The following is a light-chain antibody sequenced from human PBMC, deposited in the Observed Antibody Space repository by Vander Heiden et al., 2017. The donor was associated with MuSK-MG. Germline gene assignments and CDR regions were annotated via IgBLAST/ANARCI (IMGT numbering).Light chain of an antibody. J-gene: IGKJ1*01. CDR2: KAS. CDR1: QNIGTS. V-gene: IGKV1-5*03. CDR3: QHYESASSWT. Sequence: GDRVTITCRASQNIGTSLAWYQQKPGKAAQLLIYKASNLESGVPSRLSGSGSGTEFTLTISSLQPGDFATYYCQHYESASSWTFAQGTKVELK.